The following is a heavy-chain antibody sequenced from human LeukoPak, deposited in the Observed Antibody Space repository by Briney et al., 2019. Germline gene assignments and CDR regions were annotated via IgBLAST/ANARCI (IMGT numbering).Heavy chain of an antibody. D-gene: IGHD3-10*01. Sequence: SETLSLTCTVSGGSISSYYWSWIRQPPGKGLEWIGYIYYSGSTNYNPSLKSRVTISVDTSRNQFSLKLSSVTAADTDVYYCARAVINMVRGVMGPLLSGPWGQGTLVTVSS. CDR1: GGSISSYY. V-gene: IGHV4-59*01. CDR2: IYYSGST. CDR3: ARAVINMVRGVMGPLLSGP. J-gene: IGHJ5*02.